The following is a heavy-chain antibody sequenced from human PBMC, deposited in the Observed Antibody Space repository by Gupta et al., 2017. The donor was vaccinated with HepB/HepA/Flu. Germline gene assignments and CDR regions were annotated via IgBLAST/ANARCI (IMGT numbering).Heavy chain of an antibody. CDR1: GGSISSYY. CDR2: IYYSGST. V-gene: IGHV4-59*08. D-gene: IGHD6-13*01. Sequence: QVQLQESGPGLVKPSETLSLTCTVSGGSISSYYWSWIRQPPGKGLEWIGYIYYSGSTNYNPSLKSRVTISVDTSKNQFSLKLSSVTAADTAVYYCARHSSSWYGQFDYWGQGTLVTVSS. CDR3: ARHSSSWYGQFDY. J-gene: IGHJ4*02.